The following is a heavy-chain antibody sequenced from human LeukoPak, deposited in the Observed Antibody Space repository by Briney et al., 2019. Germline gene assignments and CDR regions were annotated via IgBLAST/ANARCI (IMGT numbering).Heavy chain of an antibody. CDR1: GYSISSGYY. J-gene: IGHJ4*02. CDR2: IYHNGST. D-gene: IGHD5-12*01. Sequence: PSETLSLTCAVSGYSISSGYYWGWIRPPPGKGLEWIGRIYHNGSTYYNPSLQRRVTISVDHSKNQVSLKLSSVTAADTAVYYCAREWPDPYYCDYWGQGTLVTVCS. CDR3: AREWPDPYYCDY. V-gene: IGHV4-38-2*02.